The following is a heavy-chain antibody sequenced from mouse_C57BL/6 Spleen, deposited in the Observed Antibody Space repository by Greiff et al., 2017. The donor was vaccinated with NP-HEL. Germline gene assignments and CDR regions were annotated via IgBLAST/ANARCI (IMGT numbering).Heavy chain of an antibody. Sequence: VQLQQPGTELVKPGASVKLSCKASGYTFTSYWMHWVKQRPGQGLEWIGNINPSNGGTNYNEKFKSKATLTVDKSSSAAYMQLSSLTSEDSAVYYCARMEEIYYDYDVPYAMDYWGQGTSVTVSS. CDR1: GYTFTSYW. D-gene: IGHD2-4*01. CDR3: ARMEEIYYDYDVPYAMDY. J-gene: IGHJ4*01. CDR2: INPSNGGT. V-gene: IGHV1-53*01.